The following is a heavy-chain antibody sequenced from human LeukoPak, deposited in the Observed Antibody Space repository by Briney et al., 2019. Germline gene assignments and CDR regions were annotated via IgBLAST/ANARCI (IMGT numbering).Heavy chain of an antibody. Sequence: PGGSLRLSCAASGFTFSTHGMHWVRQAPGKGLERVANIKQDGSEKYYVDSVKGRFTISRDNAKNSLYLQMNSLRAEDTAVYYCASCWGLTSCYYLPGAFDIWGQGTMVTVSS. CDR2: IKQDGSEK. V-gene: IGHV3-7*01. CDR1: GFTFSTHG. CDR3: ASCWGLTSCYYLPGAFDI. D-gene: IGHD2-2*01. J-gene: IGHJ3*02.